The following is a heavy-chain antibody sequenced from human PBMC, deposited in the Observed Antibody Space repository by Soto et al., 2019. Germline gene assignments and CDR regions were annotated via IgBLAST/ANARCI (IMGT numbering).Heavy chain of an antibody. CDR2: IYHSGST. D-gene: IGHD4-17*01. CDR3: ARGMTTVTTFDY. J-gene: IGHJ4*02. CDR1: GGSISSGGYS. V-gene: IGHV4-30-2*01. Sequence: QLQLQESGSGLVKPSQTLSLTCAVSGGSISSGGYSWSWIRQPPGKGLEWIGYIYHSGSTYYKPYLKSRVTIAVDRTNNQISLKLSSVTAADTAVYYCARGMTTVTTFDYWGQGTLVTVSS.